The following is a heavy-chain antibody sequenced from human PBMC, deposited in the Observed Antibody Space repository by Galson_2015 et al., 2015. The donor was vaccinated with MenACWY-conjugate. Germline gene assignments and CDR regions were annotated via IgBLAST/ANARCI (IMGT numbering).Heavy chain of an antibody. CDR1: GFTFSNYA. Sequence: SLRLSCAASGFTFSNYAMTWVRQAPGKGLEWVPSINYRGSATYYVDSVKGRFTISRDNSKNTLFLQMSSLRAEDTALYYCAKPISSYYDFMTGDSWGQGTLVTVSS. V-gene: IGHV3-23*01. CDR3: AKPISSYYDFMTGDS. D-gene: IGHD3-3*01. CDR2: INYRGSAT. J-gene: IGHJ4*02.